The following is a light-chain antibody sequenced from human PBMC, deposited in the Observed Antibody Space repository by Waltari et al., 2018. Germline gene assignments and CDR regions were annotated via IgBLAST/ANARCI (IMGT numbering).Light chain of an antibody. CDR2: AGR. J-gene: IGLJ1*01. V-gene: IGLV2-23*01. CDR1: SIDVGDYNP. Sequence: QSALTQPAAVSGSPGQATTIPCTGTSIDVGDYNPISWYQQNPGKAPKLMIYAGRKRPSGVSNRFSGSKSGHTASLTISGPQAEYEADYYCCSYAGSSTYVFGTGTKVTVL. CDR3: CSYAGSSTYV.